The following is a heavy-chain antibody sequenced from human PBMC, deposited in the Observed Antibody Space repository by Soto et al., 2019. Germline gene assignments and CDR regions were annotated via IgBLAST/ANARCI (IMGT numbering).Heavy chain of an antibody. J-gene: IGHJ4*02. V-gene: IGHV4-59*08. D-gene: IGHD6-19*01. Sequence: QVQLQESGPGLVKPSETLSLTCTVSGGSISSYYWSWIRQPPGKGLEWIGYIYYSGSTNYNPSPKSRAPXSXDXXKNQFSLKLSSLTAADTAVYYCARQSGYSSGCYPDWGQGTLVTVSS. CDR1: GGSISSYY. CDR2: IYYSGST. CDR3: ARQSGYSSGCYPD.